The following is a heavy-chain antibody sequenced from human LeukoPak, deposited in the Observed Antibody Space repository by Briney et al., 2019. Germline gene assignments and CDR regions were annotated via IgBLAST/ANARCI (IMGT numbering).Heavy chain of an antibody. J-gene: IGHJ4*02. Sequence: SDTLSLTCTVSGDSIRTSYWSWIRQPAGKGLEWIGRIQPSGNTNYNPSLKSRLTLSVDTSKNQFSLKLTSVTAADTAVYYCARDRGSGNYDYWGQGTLVTVSS. CDR3: ARDRGSGNYDY. D-gene: IGHD1-26*01. CDR2: IQPSGNT. CDR1: GDSIRTSY. V-gene: IGHV4-4*07.